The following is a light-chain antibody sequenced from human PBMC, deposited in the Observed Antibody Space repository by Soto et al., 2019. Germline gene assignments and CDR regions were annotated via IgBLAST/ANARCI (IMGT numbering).Light chain of an antibody. V-gene: IGKV3-15*01. CDR3: QQLNSYPLT. Sequence: EIVMTQSPATLSVSPGERPTLSCRASQTVRNFLGWYQQKPGQAPRLLIYNVSTTATGIPDRISGSGSGTEFTLTISSLQPDDFATYYCQQLNSYPLTFGQGTRLEIK. CDR2: NVS. J-gene: IGKJ5*01. CDR1: QTVRNF.